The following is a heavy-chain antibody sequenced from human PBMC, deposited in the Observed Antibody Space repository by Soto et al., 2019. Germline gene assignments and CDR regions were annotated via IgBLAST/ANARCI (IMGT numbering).Heavy chain of an antibody. J-gene: IGHJ6*02. D-gene: IGHD1-20*01. CDR1: GDSISNYY. CDR2: IYYSGST. CDR3: ARENAYNWTPPGYGMDV. V-gene: IGHV4-59*01. Sequence: SETLSLTCTVSGDSISNYYLSWIRQPPGKRLEWIGYIYYSGSTNYNPSLKSRVTISVDTSKNQFSLKLSSVTAADTAVYYCARENAYNWTPPGYGMDVWGQGTTVTVSS.